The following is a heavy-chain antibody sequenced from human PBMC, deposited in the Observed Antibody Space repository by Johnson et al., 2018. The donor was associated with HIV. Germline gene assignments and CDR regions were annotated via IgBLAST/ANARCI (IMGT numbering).Heavy chain of an antibody. CDR2: ISGGGSNT. V-gene: IGHV3-23*04. J-gene: IGHJ3*02. CDR1: GFNFNDYA. Sequence: VQLVESGGGLVQPGGSLRISCQASGFNFNDYAMTWVRQAPGKGLEWVSTISGGGSNTYSSDSLEGRFTISRDNSQTTLYLHMRGLRAEDTAVYYCAKEYFDIWGPGTMVTVSS. CDR3: AKEYFDI.